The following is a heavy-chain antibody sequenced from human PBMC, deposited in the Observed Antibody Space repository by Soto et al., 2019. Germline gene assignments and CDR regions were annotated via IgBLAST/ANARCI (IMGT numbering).Heavy chain of an antibody. CDR2: INQDGSAK. V-gene: IGHV3-7*01. J-gene: IGHJ4*02. CDR3: ARGPF. Sequence: EVRMVASGGGVVQPGESLRLSCAASGFTFSNQWMSWVRQAPGKGLEWVANINQDGSAKSHVDSVEGRFTISRDNAKNSLYLQMNTLRVEDTAVYYCARGPFWGQGTLLTVSS. D-gene: IGHD3-3*02. CDR1: GFTFSNQW.